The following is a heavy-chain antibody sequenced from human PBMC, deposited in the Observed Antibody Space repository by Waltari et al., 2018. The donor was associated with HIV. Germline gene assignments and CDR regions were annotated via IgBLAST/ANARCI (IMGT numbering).Heavy chain of an antibody. CDR1: GGPFSSYA. CDR3: ARGVGAPLYYGMDV. D-gene: IGHD1-26*01. J-gene: IGHJ6*02. CDR2: IIPIFGTA. Sequence: QVQLVQSGAEVKKPGSSVKVSCKASGGPFSSYAISWVRQAQGQGLEWMGGIIPIFGTANYAKKFQGRVTITADESTSTAYMELSSLRSEDTAVYYCARGVGAPLYYGMDVWGQGTTVTVSS. V-gene: IGHV1-69*13.